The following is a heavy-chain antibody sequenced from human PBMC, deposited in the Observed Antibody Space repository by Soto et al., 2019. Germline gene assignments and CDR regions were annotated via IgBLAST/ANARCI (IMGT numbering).Heavy chain of an antibody. Sequence: GGSLGLSCAASGFSVNSNYMSWVRQAPGKGLEWVSVIYGGGSTYYADSVKGRFTISRDNSKNTLYLQMNSLRAEDTAVYYCAREGAVAGTHRPLPLGYWGQGTLVTVSS. CDR2: IYGGGST. D-gene: IGHD6-19*01. J-gene: IGHJ4*02. CDR3: AREGAVAGTHRPLPLGY. CDR1: GFSVNSNY. V-gene: IGHV3-53*01.